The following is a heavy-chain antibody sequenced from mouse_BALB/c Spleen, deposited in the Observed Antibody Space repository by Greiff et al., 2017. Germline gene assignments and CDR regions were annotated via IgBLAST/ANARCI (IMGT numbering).Heavy chain of an antibody. V-gene: IGHV2-9*02. CDR2: IWAGGST. Sequence: QVQLQESGPGLVAPSQSLSITCTVSGFSLTSYGVHWVRQPPGKGLEWLGVIWAGGSTNYNSALMSRLSISKDNSKSQVFLKMNSLQTDDTAMYYCARETTVVARAMDYWGQGTSVTVSS. CDR3: ARETTVVARAMDY. D-gene: IGHD1-1*01. J-gene: IGHJ4*01. CDR1: GFSLTSYG.